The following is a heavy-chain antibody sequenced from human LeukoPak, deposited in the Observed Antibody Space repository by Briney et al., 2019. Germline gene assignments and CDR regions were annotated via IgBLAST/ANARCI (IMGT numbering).Heavy chain of an antibody. J-gene: IGHJ4*02. CDR1: GGTFSSYA. CDR3: AITQGVVPAAIPYSFDY. V-gene: IGHV1-69*05. CDR2: IIPIFGTA. D-gene: IGHD2-2*02. Sequence: GASVKASCKASGGTFSSYAISWVRQAPGQGLEWMGGIIPIFGTANYAQKFQGRVTITTDESTSTAYMELSSLRSEDTAVYYCAITQGVVPAAIPYSFDYWGQGTLVTVSS.